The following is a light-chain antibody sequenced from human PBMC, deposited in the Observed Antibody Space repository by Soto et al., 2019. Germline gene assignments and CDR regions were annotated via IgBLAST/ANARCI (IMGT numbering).Light chain of an antibody. J-gene: IGKJ2*01. Sequence: DIQMTQSPSSLSASVGDRVTITCRASQSIRSYLNWYQQKPGKAPKLLIYAASSLQSGAPSRFSGSRSGTAFTVTTVSLQPEDFATYYCHQSYSTPSYSFGQGTKLEIK. CDR1: QSIRSY. CDR2: AAS. CDR3: HQSYSTPSYS. V-gene: IGKV1-39*01.